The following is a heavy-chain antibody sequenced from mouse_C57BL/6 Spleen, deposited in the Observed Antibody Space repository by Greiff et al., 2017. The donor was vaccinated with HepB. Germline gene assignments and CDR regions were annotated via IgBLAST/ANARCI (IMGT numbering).Heavy chain of an antibody. V-gene: IGHV1-26*01. CDR1: GYTFTDYY. CDR2: INPNNGGT. CDR3: ARRGVYYDYDEVDY. Sequence: VQLQQSGPELVKPGASVKISCKASGYTFTDYYMNWVKQSHGKSLEWIGDINPNNGGTSYNQKFKGKATLTVDKSSSTAYMELRSLTSEDSAVYYCARRGVYYDYDEVDYWGQGTTLTVSS. D-gene: IGHD2-4*01. J-gene: IGHJ2*01.